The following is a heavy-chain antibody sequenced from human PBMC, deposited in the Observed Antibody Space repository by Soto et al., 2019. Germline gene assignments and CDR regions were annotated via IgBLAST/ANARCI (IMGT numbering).Heavy chain of an antibody. Sequence: QVQLVESGGGVVQPGRSLRLSCAASGFTFSSYAMHWVRQAPGKGLEWVAVISYDGSNKYYADSVKGRFTISRDNSKNTLYLQMNSLRAEDTAVYYCARDYGGSGWYDGIGDYWGQGTLVTVSS. V-gene: IGHV3-30-3*01. CDR1: GFTFSSYA. J-gene: IGHJ4*02. CDR3: ARDYGGSGWYDGIGDY. D-gene: IGHD6-19*01. CDR2: ISYDGSNK.